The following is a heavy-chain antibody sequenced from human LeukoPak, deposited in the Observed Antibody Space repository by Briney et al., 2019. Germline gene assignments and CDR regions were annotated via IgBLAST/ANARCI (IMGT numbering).Heavy chain of an antibody. Sequence: GGSLRLSCAASGFTVNSNYMSWVRQAPGKGLEWVSVIYSGGNTYYADSVKGRFTISRDNSNNTLYLQMNSLRAEDTAVYYCAELGITMIGGVWGKGTTVTISS. V-gene: IGHV3-53*01. CDR1: GFTVNSNY. D-gene: IGHD3-10*02. CDR3: AELGITMIGGV. CDR2: IYSGGNT. J-gene: IGHJ6*04.